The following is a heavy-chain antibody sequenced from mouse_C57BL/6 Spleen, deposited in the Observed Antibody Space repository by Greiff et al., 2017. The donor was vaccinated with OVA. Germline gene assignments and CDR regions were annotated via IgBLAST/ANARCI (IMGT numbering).Heavy chain of an antibody. CDR1: GYTFTSYW. Sequence: QVQLQQPGAELVRPGTSVKLSCKASGYTFTSYWMHWVKQRPGQGLEWIGVIDPSDSYTNYNQKFKGKATLTVDTSSSTAYMQLSSLTSEDSAVYYCVSTTENAMDYWGQGTSVTVSS. V-gene: IGHV1-59*01. D-gene: IGHD1-2*01. J-gene: IGHJ4*01. CDR2: IDPSDSYT. CDR3: VSTTENAMDY.